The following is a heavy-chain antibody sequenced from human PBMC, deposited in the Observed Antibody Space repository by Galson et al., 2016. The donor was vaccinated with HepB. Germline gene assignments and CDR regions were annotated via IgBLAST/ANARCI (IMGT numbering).Heavy chain of an antibody. CDR3: ARVATSGYQMLYYFDY. CDR2: INWNGGSI. J-gene: IGHJ4*02. V-gene: IGHV3-20*04. D-gene: IGHD2-2*02. CDR1: GFTFDDYG. Sequence: SLRLSCAASGFTFDDYGMSWVRQVAGKGLEWVSGINWNGGSINYADSVKGRFTISRDNAKNSLYLQMNSLRAEDTALYYCARVATSGYQMLYYFDYWGQGTLVTVSS.